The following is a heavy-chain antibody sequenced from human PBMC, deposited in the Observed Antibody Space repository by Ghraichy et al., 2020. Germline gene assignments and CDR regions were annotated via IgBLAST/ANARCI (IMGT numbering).Heavy chain of an antibody. V-gene: IGHV3-21*01. D-gene: IGHD2-21*01. CDR2: ISHDSNYL. J-gene: IGHJ6*03. Sequence: GESLRLSCAVSGFDFSASNMNWVRQAPGRGLEWVASISHDSNYLYYGDSVRGRFTISRDNAKDSVFLDMFSLRDEDTAIYYCATEIPNYFYFMDVWGKGTTVTVSS. CDR3: ATEIPNYFYFMDV. CDR1: GFDFSASN.